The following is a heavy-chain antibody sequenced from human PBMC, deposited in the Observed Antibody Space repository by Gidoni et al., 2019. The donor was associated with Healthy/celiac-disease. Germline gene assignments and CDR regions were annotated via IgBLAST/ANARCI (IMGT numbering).Heavy chain of an antibody. J-gene: IGHJ6*02. D-gene: IGHD1-1*01. V-gene: IGHV3-23*01. Sequence: EVQLLESGGGLVQPGGFLRLPCAASGFTFSSYSMSWVRQAPGKGLGWVSAISGSGGSTYYADSVKGRFTISRDNSKNTLYLQMNSLRAEDTAVYYCAKDRGGNWNPSYYYYGMDVWGQGTTVTVSS. CDR3: AKDRGGNWNPSYYYYGMDV. CDR2: ISGSGGST. CDR1: GFTFSSYS.